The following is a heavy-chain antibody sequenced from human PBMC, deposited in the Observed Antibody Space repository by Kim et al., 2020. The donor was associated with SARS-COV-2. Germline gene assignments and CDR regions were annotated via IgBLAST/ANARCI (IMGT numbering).Heavy chain of an antibody. J-gene: IGHJ4*02. Sequence: WGSLRLSCAASGFTFSSYTMNWVRQAPGKGLEWVSSISSSSSFISYADSVKGRFTVSRDNAKNTLYLQMDSLRAGDTAVYYCARQYSSSWSPHFDYWGQG. D-gene: IGHD6-13*01. CDR3: ARQYSSSWSPHFDY. V-gene: IGHV3-21*06. CDR1: GFTFSSYT. CDR2: ISSSSSFI.